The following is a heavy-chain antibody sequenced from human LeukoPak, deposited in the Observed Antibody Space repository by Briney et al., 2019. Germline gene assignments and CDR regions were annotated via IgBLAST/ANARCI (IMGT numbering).Heavy chain of an antibody. CDR2: ISNSGGST. CDR3: AKDWDY. J-gene: IGHJ4*02. Sequence: GGSLRHSCAASGFTFSSYAMSWVRQAPGKGLEWVSTISNSGGSTYYADSVKGRFTISRDNSKNLYLQMNSLRAEDTAVYYCAKDWDYWGQGTLVTVSS. CDR1: GFTFSSYA. V-gene: IGHV3-23*01.